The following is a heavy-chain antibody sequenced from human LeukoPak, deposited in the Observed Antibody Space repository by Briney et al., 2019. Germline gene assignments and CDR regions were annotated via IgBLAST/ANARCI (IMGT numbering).Heavy chain of an antibody. J-gene: IGHJ4*02. D-gene: IGHD3-10*01. V-gene: IGHV3-66*01. CDR1: GFTVSSNY. Sequence: GSLRLSCAASGFTVSSNYMSWVRQAPGKGLEWVSVIYSGGSTYYADSVKGRFTISRDNSKNTLYLQMNSLRAEDTAVYYCARDLRRGARPRGFDYWGQGTLVTVSS. CDR2: IYSGGST. CDR3: ARDLRRGARPRGFDY.